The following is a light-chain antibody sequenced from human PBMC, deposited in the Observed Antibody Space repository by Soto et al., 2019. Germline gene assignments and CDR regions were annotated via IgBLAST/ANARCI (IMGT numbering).Light chain of an antibody. CDR2: EDN. Sequence: NFMLTQPHSVSESPGKTVTISCTRSSGSIASNYVQWYQQRPGSAPTTVIYEDNQRPSGVPDRFSGSIDSSSNPASLTISGLKTEDEAVYYCQSYDSSTHVVFGGGTKLTVL. V-gene: IGLV6-57*03. CDR3: QSYDSSTHVV. CDR1: SGSIASNY. J-gene: IGLJ2*01.